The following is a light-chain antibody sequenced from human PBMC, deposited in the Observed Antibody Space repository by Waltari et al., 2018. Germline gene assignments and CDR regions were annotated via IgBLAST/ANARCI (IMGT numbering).Light chain of an antibody. J-gene: IGLJ2*01. CDR1: SSDIGDYNY. CDR3: SSYAGSKNFYVV. Sequence: QSALTQPPSASGSPGQSVTISCTGSSSDIGDYNYVSWYQQYPGKAPRVMSYEVSKRPSGVADRFAGSKSGNTASLTVSGLQAEDEADYYCSSYAGSKNFYVVFGGGTRVTVL. CDR2: EVS. V-gene: IGLV2-8*01.